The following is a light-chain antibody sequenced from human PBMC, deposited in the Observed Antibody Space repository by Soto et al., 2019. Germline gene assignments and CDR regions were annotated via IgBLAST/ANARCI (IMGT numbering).Light chain of an antibody. J-gene: IGLJ2*01. CDR3: AAWDDSLNGPV. CDR2: SNN. Sequence: QSVLTQPPSASGTPGQRVTISCSGSSSNIGSNTVNWYQQLPGTAPKLLIYSNNQRPSGVPDRFSGSKSGTSASLAISGLQSEHDADYYCAAWDDSLNGPVFGGGTKLTVL. V-gene: IGLV1-44*01. CDR1: SSNIGSNT.